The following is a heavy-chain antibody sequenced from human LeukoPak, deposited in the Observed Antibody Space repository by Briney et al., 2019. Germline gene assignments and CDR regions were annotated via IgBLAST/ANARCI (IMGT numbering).Heavy chain of an antibody. CDR1: GGPISGYY. J-gene: IGHJ6*02. CDR3: ARAGGGCSRTSCPIPYYGMDV. CDR2: IYYSGII. V-gene: IGHV4-59*01. D-gene: IGHD2-2*01. Sequence: SATLSLTCTDSGGPISGYYWNWIRQPPGKGLEWIGHIYYSGIIAYNTSLKSRATISVETSTRQFSLNVASVTAADTAVYYCARAGGGCSRTSCPIPYYGMDVWGQGTTVTVSS.